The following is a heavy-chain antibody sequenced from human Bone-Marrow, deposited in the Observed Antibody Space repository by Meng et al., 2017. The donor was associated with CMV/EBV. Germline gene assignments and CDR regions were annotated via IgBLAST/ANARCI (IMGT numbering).Heavy chain of an antibody. CDR3: ARDRASSSWFLYNWFDP. V-gene: IGHV3-30-3*01. J-gene: IGHJ5*02. D-gene: IGHD6-13*01. CDR1: FTFSSYA. CDR2: ISYDGSNK. Sequence: FTFSSYAMHWIRQAPGKGVEWVAVISYDGSNKYYADSVKGRFTISRDNSKNKLYLQMNSLRAEDTAVYYCARDRASSSWFLYNWFDPWGQGTLVTVSS.